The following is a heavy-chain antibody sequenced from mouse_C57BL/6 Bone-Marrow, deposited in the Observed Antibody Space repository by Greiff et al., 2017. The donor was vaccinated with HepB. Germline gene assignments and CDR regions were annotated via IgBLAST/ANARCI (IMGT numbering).Heavy chain of an antibody. Sequence: QVQLQHPGAELVRPGTSVKLSCKASGYTFTSYWMHWVKQRPGQGLEWIGVIDPSDSYTNYNQKFKGKATLTVDTSSSTAYMQLSSLTSEDSAVYYCARLYYGNYLWGQGTTLTVSS. D-gene: IGHD2-1*01. V-gene: IGHV1-59*01. CDR3: ARLYYGNYL. CDR2: IDPSDSYT. J-gene: IGHJ2*01. CDR1: GYTFTSYW.